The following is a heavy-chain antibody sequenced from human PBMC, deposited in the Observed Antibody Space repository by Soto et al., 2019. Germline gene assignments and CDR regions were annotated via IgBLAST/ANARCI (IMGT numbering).Heavy chain of an antibody. CDR2: INPNSGGT. J-gene: IGHJ4*02. Sequence: ASVKVSCKASGYTFTGYYMHWVRQAPGQGLEWMGWINPNSGGTNYAQKFQGRVTMTRDTSISTAYMELSRLRSDDTAVYYCARVRRGRGAVAGPTFDYWGQGTLVTVSS. V-gene: IGHV1-2*02. D-gene: IGHD6-19*01. CDR3: ARVRRGRGAVAGPTFDY. CDR1: GYTFTGYY.